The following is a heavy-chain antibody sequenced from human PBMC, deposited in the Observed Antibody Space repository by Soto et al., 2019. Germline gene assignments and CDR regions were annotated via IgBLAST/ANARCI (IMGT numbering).Heavy chain of an antibody. CDR1: GFTFSSYA. Sequence: EVQLLESGGGLVQPGGSLRLSCAASGFTFSSYAMNWVRQAPGKGLEWVSAISGSGGSTYYADSVKGRFTISRDNSKNTLYLQMHSLRAEDTAGYYCASAARDYYYYGMDFWGQGTTVTVSS. CDR2: ISGSGGST. J-gene: IGHJ6*02. CDR3: ASAARDYYYYGMDF. V-gene: IGHV3-23*01.